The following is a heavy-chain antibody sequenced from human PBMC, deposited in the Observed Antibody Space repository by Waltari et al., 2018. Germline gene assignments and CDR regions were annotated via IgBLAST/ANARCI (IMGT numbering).Heavy chain of an antibody. Sequence: QLQLQESGPGLVKPSETLSLTCTVSGGSISSSSYYWGWIRQPPGKGLEWIGSIYYSGSTYYNPSLKSRVTISVDTSKNQFSLRLSSVTAADTAVYYCARIRYFDYYMDVWGKGTTVTVSS. CDR1: GGSISSSSYY. J-gene: IGHJ6*03. CDR3: ARIRYFDYYMDV. D-gene: IGHD3-9*01. CDR2: IYYSGST. V-gene: IGHV4-39*07.